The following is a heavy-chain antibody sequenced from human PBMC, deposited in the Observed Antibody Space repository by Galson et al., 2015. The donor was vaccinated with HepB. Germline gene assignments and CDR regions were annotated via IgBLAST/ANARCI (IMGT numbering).Heavy chain of an antibody. CDR3: AAEGSRWLQFHR. V-gene: IGHV1-58*01. D-gene: IGHD5-24*01. Sequence: SVKVSCKASGFTFTSSAVQWVRQARGQRLEWIGWIVVGSGNTNYAQKFQERVTITRDMSTSTAYMELSSLRSEDTAVYYCAAEGSRWLQFHRWGQGTLVTVSS. CDR1: GFTFTSSA. J-gene: IGHJ4*02. CDR2: IVVGSGNT.